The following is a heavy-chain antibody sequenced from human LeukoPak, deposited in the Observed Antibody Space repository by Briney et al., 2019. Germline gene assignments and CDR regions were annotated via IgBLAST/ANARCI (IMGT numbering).Heavy chain of an antibody. Sequence: PGGSLRLSCAASGFTFSSYWMHWVRQAPGKGLVWFSRINSDGSSTSYADSVKGRFTISRDNAKNTMYLQMNSLRAEDTAVYYCAREMPEDSSGSYYYYYYMDVWGKGATVTVSS. J-gene: IGHJ6*03. CDR2: INSDGSST. D-gene: IGHD3-22*01. CDR1: GFTFSSYW. V-gene: IGHV3-74*01. CDR3: AREMPEDSSGSYYYYYYMDV.